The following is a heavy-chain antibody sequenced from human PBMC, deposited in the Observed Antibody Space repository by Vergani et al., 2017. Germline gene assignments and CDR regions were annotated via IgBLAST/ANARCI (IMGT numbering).Heavy chain of an antibody. CDR2: IYSGGST. Sequence: EVQLVESGGGLIQPGGSLRLSCAASGFTVSSNYMSWVRQAPGKGLEWVSVIYSGGSTYYADSVKGRFTISRDNSKNTLYLQMNSLRAEDTAVYYCARDDIRGYSYGGFDYWGQGTLVTVSS. J-gene: IGHJ4*02. CDR3: ARDDIRGYSYGGFDY. CDR1: GFTVSSNY. V-gene: IGHV3-53*01. D-gene: IGHD5-18*01.